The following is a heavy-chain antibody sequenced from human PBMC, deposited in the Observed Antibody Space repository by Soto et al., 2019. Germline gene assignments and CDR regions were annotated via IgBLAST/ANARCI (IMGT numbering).Heavy chain of an antibody. CDR2: ISSSSSYI. CDR3: ARVEYSSQADDY. V-gene: IGHV3-21*01. J-gene: IGHJ4*02. CDR1: GFTFSSYS. D-gene: IGHD6-6*01. Sequence: EVQLVESGGGLVKPGGSLRLSCAASGFTFSSYSMNWVRQAPGKGLEWVSSISSSSSYIYYADSVKGRFTISRDNAKNSLYLQMSSLRAEDTAVYYCARVEYSSQADDYWGQGTLVTVSS.